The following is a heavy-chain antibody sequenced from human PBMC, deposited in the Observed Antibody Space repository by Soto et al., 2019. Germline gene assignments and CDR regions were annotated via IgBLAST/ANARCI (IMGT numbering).Heavy chain of an antibody. CDR2: IYYSGST. V-gene: IGHV4-31*03. CDR1: GGSISSGGYY. J-gene: IGHJ5*02. D-gene: IGHD2-2*02. CDR3: ARDRSCSSTSCYKPPWFDP. Sequence: SETLSLTCTVSGGSISSGGYYWSWIRQHPGKGLEWIGYIYYSGSTYYNPSLKSRVTISVDTSKNQFSLKLSSVTAADTAVYYCARDRSCSSTSCYKPPWFDPWGQGTLVTVSS.